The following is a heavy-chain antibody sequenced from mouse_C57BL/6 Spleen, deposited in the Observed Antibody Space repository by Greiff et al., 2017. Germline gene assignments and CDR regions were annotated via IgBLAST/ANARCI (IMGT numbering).Heavy chain of an antibody. Sequence: VKLMASGAELVRPGSSVKLSCKASGYTFTSYWMHWVKQRPIQGLEWIGNIDPSDSETHYNQKFKDKATLTVDKSSSTAYMQLSSLTSEDSAGYDCARDDTTDWGQGTTLTVSS. CDR3: ARDDTTD. V-gene: IGHV1-52*01. CDR2: IDPSDSET. D-gene: IGHD1-1*01. CDR1: GYTFTSYW. J-gene: IGHJ2*01.